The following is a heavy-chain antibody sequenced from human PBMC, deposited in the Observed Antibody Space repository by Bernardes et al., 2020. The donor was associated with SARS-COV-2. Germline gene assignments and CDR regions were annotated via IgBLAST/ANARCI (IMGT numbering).Heavy chain of an antibody. CDR3: ASGCSGGSCYLEYFQH. CDR2: ISAYNGYT. CDR1: GYTFTSYG. V-gene: IGHV1-18*04. Sequence: ASVKVSCKASGYTFTSYGISWVRQAPGQGLEWMGWISAYNGYTNYAQKLQGRVTMTTHTSTSTAYMELRSLRSDDTAVYYCASGCSGGSCYLEYFQHWGQGTLVTVSS. J-gene: IGHJ1*01. D-gene: IGHD2-15*01.